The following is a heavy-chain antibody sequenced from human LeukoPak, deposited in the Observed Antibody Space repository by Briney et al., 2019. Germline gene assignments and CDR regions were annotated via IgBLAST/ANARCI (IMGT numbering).Heavy chain of an antibody. J-gene: IGHJ4*02. Sequence: PSETLSLTCTVSGGSISSSSYYWGWIRQPPGKGLEWIGSIYYSRSTYYNPSLKSRVTISVDTSKNQFSLKLSSVTAADTAVYYCARDKGNIAVYYFDYWGQGTLVTVSS. D-gene: IGHD6-19*01. V-gene: IGHV4-39*07. CDR2: IYYSRST. CDR3: ARDKGNIAVYYFDY. CDR1: GGSISSSSYY.